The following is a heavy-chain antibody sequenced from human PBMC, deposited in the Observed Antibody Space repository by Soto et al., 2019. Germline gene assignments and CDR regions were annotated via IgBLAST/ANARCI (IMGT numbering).Heavy chain of an antibody. J-gene: IGHJ6*02. Sequence: QVQVVQSGVEVRRPGSSVKVSCKASGDTFKNCVISWVRQAPGQGLEWMGGIIPLLGTTDFAQRFQGRLTITTDESTTTAYMELGRLRSEDTATYYCAAELGFGKLSVVWGQGTTVIVSS. CDR1: GDTFKNCV. D-gene: IGHD3-10*01. CDR2: IIPLLGTT. V-gene: IGHV1-69*01. CDR3: AAELGFGKLSVV.